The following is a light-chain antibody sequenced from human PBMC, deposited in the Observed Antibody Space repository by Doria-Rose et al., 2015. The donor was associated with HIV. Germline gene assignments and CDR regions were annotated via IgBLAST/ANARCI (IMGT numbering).Light chain of an antibody. J-gene: IGKJ1*01. CDR3: HQYGTSWT. Sequence: TLSLSPGERATLSCRASQSFSSTYLAWYQQKPGQALSLLIYDGSTRATGIPDRFSASGSGTDFTLTINRLEPEDFALYYCHQYGTSWTFGQGTKVEV. CDR1: QSFSSTY. CDR2: DGS. V-gene: IGKV3-20*01.